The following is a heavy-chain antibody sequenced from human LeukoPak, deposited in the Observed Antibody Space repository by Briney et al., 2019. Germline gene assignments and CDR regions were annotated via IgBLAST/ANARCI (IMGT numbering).Heavy chain of an antibody. V-gene: IGHV3-21*01. CDR2: ISSSSSYI. Sequence: GGSLRLSCAASGFTFSSYSMNWVRQAPGKGLEWASSISSSSSYIYYADSVKGRFTISRDNAKNSLYLQMNSLRAEDTAVYYCAREEKVAAIYYGMDVWGQGTTVTVSS. J-gene: IGHJ6*02. CDR1: GFTFSSYS. CDR3: AREEKVAAIYYGMDV. D-gene: IGHD2-15*01.